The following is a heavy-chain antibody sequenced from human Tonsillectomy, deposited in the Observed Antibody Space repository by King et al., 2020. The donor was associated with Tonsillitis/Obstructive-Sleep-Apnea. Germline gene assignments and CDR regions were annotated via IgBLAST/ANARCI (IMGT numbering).Heavy chain of an antibody. Sequence: VQLVESGGGLVQPGGSLRLSCAASGFTFSSYAMNWVRQAPGKGLEWVATISGGAGSTYYADSVKGRFTISRDNSKNTLYLQMDSLRVEDTAIYYFAKGRWDTDYDSPYYYYGMDVWGQGTTVTVSS. CDR1: GFTFSSYA. CDR2: ISGGAGST. D-gene: IGHD5-12*01. J-gene: IGHJ6*02. V-gene: IGHV3-23*04. CDR3: AKGRWDTDYDSPYYYYGMDV.